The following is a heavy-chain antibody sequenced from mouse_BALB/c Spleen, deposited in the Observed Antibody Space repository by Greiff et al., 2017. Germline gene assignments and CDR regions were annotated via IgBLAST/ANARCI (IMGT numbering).Heavy chain of an antibody. CDR2: INPSNGRT. Sequence: VQLQQPGAELVKPGASVKLSCKASGYTFTSYWMHWVKQRPGQGLEWIGEINPSNGRTNYNEKFKGKATLTADKSSSTAYMQLSSLTSEDSAVYFCARSYYGPFAYWGQGTLVTVSA. CDR1: GYTFTSYW. J-gene: IGHJ3*01. CDR3: ARSYYGPFAY. D-gene: IGHD2-1*01. V-gene: IGHV1S81*02.